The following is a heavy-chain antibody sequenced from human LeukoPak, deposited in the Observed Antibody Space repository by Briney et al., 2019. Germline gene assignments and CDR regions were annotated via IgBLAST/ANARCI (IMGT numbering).Heavy chain of an antibody. CDR3: ARAHIVVVPAAIPVNRALYYLDY. V-gene: IGHV3-48*01. D-gene: IGHD2-2*01. CDR2: ISSSSSTI. Sequence: GGSLRLSCAASGFTFSSYSMNWVRQAPGKGLEWVSYISSSSSTIYYADSVKGRFTISRDNAKNSLYLQMNSLRAEDTAVYYCARAHIVVVPAAIPVNRALYYLDYWGQGTLVTVSS. CDR1: GFTFSSYS. J-gene: IGHJ4*02.